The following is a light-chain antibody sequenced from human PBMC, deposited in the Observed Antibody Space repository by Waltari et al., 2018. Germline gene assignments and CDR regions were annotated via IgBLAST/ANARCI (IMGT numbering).Light chain of an antibody. V-gene: IGKV2D-29*02. J-gene: IGKJ1*01. CDR1: QSLLHSDGRAR. CDR2: EVS. Sequence: EIVMTQAPLSLSVTPGQPASMSCKSSQSLLHSDGRARLYWYLHKPGQSPQLLISEVSNRFSGVKERFSGGGSGTDFTLKSSRVEAEDVGVYFCMQNIQLPTFGQGTKVEIE. CDR3: MQNIQLPT.